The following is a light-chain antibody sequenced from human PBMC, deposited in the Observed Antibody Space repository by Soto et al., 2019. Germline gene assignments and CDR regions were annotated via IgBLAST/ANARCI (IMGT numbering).Light chain of an antibody. Sequence: EIVLTQSPGTLSLSPGERATLSCRASQSVSDSSLAWYHQKPGQAPRLLIYGASRRATGIPDTFSGSGSGTDFTLTISRLEPEDFAVYYCQLYGDSPMYTFGQGTKWEIK. J-gene: IGKJ2*01. CDR3: QLYGDSPMYT. CDR1: QSVSDSS. V-gene: IGKV3-20*01. CDR2: GAS.